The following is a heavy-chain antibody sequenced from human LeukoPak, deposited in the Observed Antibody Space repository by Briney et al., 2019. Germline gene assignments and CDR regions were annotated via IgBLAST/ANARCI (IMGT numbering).Heavy chain of an antibody. CDR2: ISGSGGST. CDR3: AKDDYYDSSGYWSAEYFQH. J-gene: IGHJ1*01. CDR1: GFTFSSYA. D-gene: IGHD3-22*01. V-gene: IGHV3-23*01. Sequence: GGSLRLSCAASGFTFSSYAMSWVRQAPGKGLEWVSAISGSGGSTYYADSVKGRFTISRDNSKNTLYLQMNSLRAEDTAVYYCAKDDYYDSSGYWSAEYFQHWGQGTLVTVSS.